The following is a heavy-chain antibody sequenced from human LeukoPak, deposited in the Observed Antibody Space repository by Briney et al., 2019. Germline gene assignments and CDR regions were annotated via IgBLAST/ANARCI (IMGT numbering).Heavy chain of an antibody. V-gene: IGHV4-4*07. Sequence: PSQTLSLTCTVSGGSISSYYWSWIRQPAGKGLEWIGRIYTSGSTNYNPSLKSRVTMSVDTSKNQFSLKLSSVTAADTAVYYCARDNSDIPGYDFWSGSPYYFDYWGQGTLVTVSS. CDR1: GGSISSYY. CDR3: ARDNSDIPGYDFWSGSPYYFDY. J-gene: IGHJ4*02. D-gene: IGHD3-3*01. CDR2: IYTSGST.